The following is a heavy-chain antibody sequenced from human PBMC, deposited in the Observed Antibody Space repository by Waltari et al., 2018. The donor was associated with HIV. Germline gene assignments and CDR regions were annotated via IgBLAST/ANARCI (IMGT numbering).Heavy chain of an antibody. CDR2: IYYSGST. J-gene: IGHJ4*02. CDR3: ARRHVDTALVRWGLDD. CDR1: GGSISRSSYF. D-gene: IGHD5-18*01. Sequence: QLQLQESGPGLVKPSETLYLTCTVSGGSISRSSYFWGWIRQPPGKGLEWIGSIYYSGSTYYNPSLKSRVTISVDTPKNQFSLILSSVTAADTAVYYCARRHVDTALVRWGLDDWGQGTLVTVSS. V-gene: IGHV4-39*01.